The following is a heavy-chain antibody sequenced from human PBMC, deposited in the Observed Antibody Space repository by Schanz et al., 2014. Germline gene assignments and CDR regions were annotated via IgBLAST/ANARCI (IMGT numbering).Heavy chain of an antibody. V-gene: IGHV3-21*06. J-gene: IGHJ5*02. CDR2: ISSRSSYI. D-gene: IGHD3-16*01. Sequence: EVQLVESGGGLVKPGGSLRLSCVTSGFTFGAYTMNWVRQAPGKGLEWVSSISSRSSYIYYTDSVKGRFTISRDNAKNTLYLQMSRLRVEDTAVYYCVRWGASWGQGTLVTVSS. CDR1: GFTFGAYT. CDR3: VRWGAS.